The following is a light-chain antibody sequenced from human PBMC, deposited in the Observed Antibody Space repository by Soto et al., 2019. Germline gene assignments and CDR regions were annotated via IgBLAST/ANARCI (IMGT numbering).Light chain of an antibody. CDR1: QSISCW. V-gene: IGKV1-5*01. CDR3: QQYNSDSCT. CDR2: DAS. J-gene: IGKJ3*01. Sequence: DLQMTQSPSTLSASVGDRVTITCRASQSISCWLAWYQQKPGKAPNLLIYDASSLESGVPSRFSGSGSGAEFTLTFGSLQPDEFATYYCQQYNSDSCTVGPGAKVDI.